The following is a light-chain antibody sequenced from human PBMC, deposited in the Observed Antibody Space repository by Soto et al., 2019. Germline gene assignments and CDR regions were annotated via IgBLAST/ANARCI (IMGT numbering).Light chain of an antibody. J-gene: IGLJ2*01. Sequence: SRSCALTTGAVTSDYYPNWFQRKPGQALRTLIYRTSNKHSWTPARFSGSLLGGKAALTLSGVQPEDEADYYCVLLYGGAWVFGGGTKLTVL. V-gene: IGLV7-43*01. CDR2: RTS. CDR3: VLLYGGAWV. CDR1: TGAVTSDYY.